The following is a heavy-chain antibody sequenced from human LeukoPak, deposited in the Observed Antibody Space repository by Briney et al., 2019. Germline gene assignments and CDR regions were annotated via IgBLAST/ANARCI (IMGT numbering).Heavy chain of an antibody. D-gene: IGHD3-3*01. V-gene: IGHV4-34*01. CDR3: ARGLGDFWSGYSPIDAFDI. Sequence: PSETLPLTCAVYGGSFSGYYWSWLRQPPGKGLEWIGEINHSGSTNYNPSLKSRVTISVDTSKNQFSLKLSSVTAADTAVYYCARGLGDFWSGYSPIDAFDIWGQGTMVTVSS. J-gene: IGHJ3*02. CDR1: GGSFSGYY. CDR2: INHSGST.